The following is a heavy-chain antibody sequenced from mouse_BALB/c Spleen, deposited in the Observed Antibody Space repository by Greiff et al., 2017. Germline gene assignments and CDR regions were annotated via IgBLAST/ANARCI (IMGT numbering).Heavy chain of an antibody. CDR1: GFTFSSYG. V-gene: IGHV5-6-3*01. CDR2: INSNGGST. Sequence: EVKLVESGGGLVKPGGSLKLSCAASGFTFSSYGMSWVRQTPDKRLELVATINSNGGSTYYPDSVKGRFTISRDNAKNTLYLQMSSLKSEDTAMYYCAREGYFDYWGQGTTLTVSS. CDR3: AREGYFDY. J-gene: IGHJ2*01.